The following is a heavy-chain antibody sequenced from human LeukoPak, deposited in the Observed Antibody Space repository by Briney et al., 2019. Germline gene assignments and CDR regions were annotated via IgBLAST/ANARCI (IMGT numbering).Heavy chain of an antibody. CDR1: GFTFSSYG. CDR2: IWDDGSKK. V-gene: IGHV3-33*01. D-gene: IGHD3-16*01. Sequence: GGSLRLSCAASGFTFSSYGMHWVRQAPVKGLEWVAVIWDDGSKKYYADSVKGRFTISRDNSKNTVYLQMNSLRAEDTALYYCARDLGRGNTPFDYWGQGTLVTVSS. CDR3: ARDLGRGNTPFDY. J-gene: IGHJ4*02.